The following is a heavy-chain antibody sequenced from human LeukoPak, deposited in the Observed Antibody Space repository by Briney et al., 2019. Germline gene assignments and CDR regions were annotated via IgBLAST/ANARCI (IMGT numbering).Heavy chain of an antibody. V-gene: IGHV3-23*01. CDR2: ITGSVVNT. J-gene: IGHJ4*02. CDR1: GFTFSSSG. CDR3: ARGGPLGDTNRFDH. D-gene: IGHD2-8*01. Sequence: GGTLRLSCAASGFTFSSSGMTWVRQAPGKGLEWVSTITGSVVNTYYADSVKGRFTISRDNSKSMLYLQMNSLRPEDAAVYYCARGGPLGDTNRFDHWGQGTLVSVSS.